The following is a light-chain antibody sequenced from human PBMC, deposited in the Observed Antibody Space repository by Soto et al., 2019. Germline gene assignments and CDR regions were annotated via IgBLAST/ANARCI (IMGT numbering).Light chain of an antibody. CDR3: QQYNTYWT. Sequence: DIQMTQSPSTLSASVGDRVTITCRASQSIRNWLAWYQQKPGKAPKLLIHKASSLRSGVPSRFSGSGFGTEFTLTISSLQPDDFATYYCQQYNTYWTFGQGTKVEIK. CDR2: KAS. V-gene: IGKV1-5*03. CDR1: QSIRNW. J-gene: IGKJ1*01.